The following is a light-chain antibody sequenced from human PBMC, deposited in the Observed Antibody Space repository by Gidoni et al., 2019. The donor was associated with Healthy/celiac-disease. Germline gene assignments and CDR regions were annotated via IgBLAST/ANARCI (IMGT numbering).Light chain of an antibody. CDR3: QQYDNLLMYT. J-gene: IGKJ2*01. CDR1: QDISNY. CDR2: DAS. Sequence: DIQITPSPSSLSASVGDRVTITCQASQDISNYLNWYQQKPGKAPKLLIYDASNLETGVPSRFSGSGSGTDFTFTISSLQPEDIATYYCQQYDNLLMYTFGQGTKLEIK. V-gene: IGKV1-33*01.